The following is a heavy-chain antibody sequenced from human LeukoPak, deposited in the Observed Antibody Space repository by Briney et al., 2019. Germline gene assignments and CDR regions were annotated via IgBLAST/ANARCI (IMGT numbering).Heavy chain of an antibody. J-gene: IGHJ3*02. CDR1: GGSISSGSYY. D-gene: IGHD1-26*01. Sequence: SETLSLTCTVSGGSISSGSYYWSWIRQPAGKGLEWIGRIYTSGSTNYNPSLKSRVTISVDTSKNQFSLKLSSVTAADTAVYYCARDWEWELLRGAFDIWGQGTMVTVSS. CDR3: ARDWEWELLRGAFDI. V-gene: IGHV4-61*02. CDR2: IYTSGST.